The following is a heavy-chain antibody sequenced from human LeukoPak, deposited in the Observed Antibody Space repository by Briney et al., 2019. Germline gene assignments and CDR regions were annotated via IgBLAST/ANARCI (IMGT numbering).Heavy chain of an antibody. J-gene: IGHJ4*02. CDR2: INHSGST. Sequence: SETLSLTCAVYGGSFSGYYWSWIRQPPGKGLEWIGEINHSGSTNYNPSLKSRVTISVDTSKNQFSLKLSSVTAAGTAVYYCARGLKNYWGQGTLVTVSS. V-gene: IGHV4-34*01. CDR1: GGSFSGYY. CDR3: ARGLKNY.